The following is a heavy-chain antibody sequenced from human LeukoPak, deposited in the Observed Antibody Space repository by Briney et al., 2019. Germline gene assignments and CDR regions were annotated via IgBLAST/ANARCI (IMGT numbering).Heavy chain of an antibody. J-gene: IGHJ4*02. Sequence: GGSLRLSCAASGFTFSSYAMSWVRQAPGKGLEWVSAISGSGGSTYYADSVKGRFTISRDNSKNTLYLQMNSLRAGDTAVYYCAKDFVDFGSWDFDYWGQGTLVTVSS. V-gene: IGHV3-23*01. CDR3: AKDFVDFGSWDFDY. CDR1: GFTFSSYA. D-gene: IGHD6-13*01. CDR2: ISGSGGST.